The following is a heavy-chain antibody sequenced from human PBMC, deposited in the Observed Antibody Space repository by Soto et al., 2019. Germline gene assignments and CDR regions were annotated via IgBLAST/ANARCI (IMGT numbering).Heavy chain of an antibody. CDR1: GFTFKDSG. V-gene: IGHV3-33*01. CDR2: IWHDGSNE. Sequence: QVQLVESGGGVVQTGRSLRLSCAASGFTFKDSGMHWVRQAPGKGPEWVALIWHDGSNENYVDSVKGRFTISRDNSKNPLYLQMNSLTAEDTAVYYCVRDGQHCNKHCYSSHFDKWGQGTLVTVSS. D-gene: IGHD2-21*02. J-gene: IGHJ4*02. CDR3: VRDGQHCNKHCYSSHFDK.